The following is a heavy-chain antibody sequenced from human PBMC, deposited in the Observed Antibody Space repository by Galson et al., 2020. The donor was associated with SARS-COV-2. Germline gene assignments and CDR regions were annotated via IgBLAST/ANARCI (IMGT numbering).Heavy chain of an antibody. Sequence: GESLKISCAASGFPFSTYSMNWVRLAPGKGLEWVSCISTSSSYTYYVDSVKGRFSISRDNPRNSLYLQMNSLRAEDTAVYYCARDEGIRGYNYGRLYYGMDVWGQGTTVTVSS. J-gene: IGHJ6*02. D-gene: IGHD5-18*01. CDR1: GFPFSTYS. V-gene: IGHV3-21*01. CDR3: ARDEGIRGYNYGRLYYGMDV. CDR2: ISTSSSYT.